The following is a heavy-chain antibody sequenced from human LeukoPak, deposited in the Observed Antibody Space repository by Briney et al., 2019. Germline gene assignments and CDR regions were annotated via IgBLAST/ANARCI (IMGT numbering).Heavy chain of an antibody. Sequence: GGSLRLSCAASGFTFSDYYMSWIRQAPGKGLEWVSSISSSSSYIYYADSVKGRFTISRDNAKNSLYLQTNSLRAEDTAVYYCARNLGYCSSTSCPWDYWGQGTLVTVSS. V-gene: IGHV3-11*06. CDR2: ISSSSSYI. CDR1: GFTFSDYY. J-gene: IGHJ4*02. CDR3: ARNLGYCSSTSCPWDY. D-gene: IGHD2-2*01.